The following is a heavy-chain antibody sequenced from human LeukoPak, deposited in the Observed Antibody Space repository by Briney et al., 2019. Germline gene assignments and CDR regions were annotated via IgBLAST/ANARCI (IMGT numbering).Heavy chain of an antibody. CDR1: GYTFTSYG. J-gene: IGHJ4*02. V-gene: IGHV1-2*02. CDR2: INPNSGGT. D-gene: IGHD3-3*01. Sequence: ASVKVSCKASGYTFTSYGISWVRQAPGQGLEWMGWINPNSGGTNYAQKFQGRVTMTRDTSISTAYMELSRLRSDDTAVYYCARGRIVTIFGVTKRYYFDYWGQGTPVTVSS. CDR3: ARGRIVTIFGVTKRYYFDY.